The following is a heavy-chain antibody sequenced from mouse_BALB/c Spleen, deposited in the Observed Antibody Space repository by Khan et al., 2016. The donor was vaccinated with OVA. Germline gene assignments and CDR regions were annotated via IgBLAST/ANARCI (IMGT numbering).Heavy chain of an antibody. Sequence: VQLQQPGPDLVKPGASVKMSCKASGYTFTNYVIHWVKQKPGQGLEWIGYINPYNDGIRYNEKFKDKATLTSDKSSSTAYMELSSLTSEDSAVYYCAREESNWDFSVAYWGQGTLVTVSA. CDR1: GYTFTNYV. V-gene: IGHV1S136*01. CDR3: AREESNWDFSVAY. J-gene: IGHJ3*01. CDR2: INPYNDGI. D-gene: IGHD4-1*01.